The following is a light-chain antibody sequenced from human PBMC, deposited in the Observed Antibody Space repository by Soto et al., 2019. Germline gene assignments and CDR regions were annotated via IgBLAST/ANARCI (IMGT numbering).Light chain of an antibody. V-gene: IGLV2-14*01. J-gene: IGLJ1*01. CDR3: SSYTSSSTLYV. CDR1: SRNVGGYNY. CDR2: DVS. Sequence: QSALTQPASVSGSPGRWITISATGTSRNVGGYNYVSWYQQHPGKAPKLMIYDVSNRPSGVSNRFSGSKSGNTASLTISGLQAEDEADYYCSSYTSSSTLYVFGTGTKVTVL.